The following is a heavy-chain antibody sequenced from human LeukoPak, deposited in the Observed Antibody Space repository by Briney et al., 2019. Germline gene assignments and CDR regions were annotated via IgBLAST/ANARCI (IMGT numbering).Heavy chain of an antibody. V-gene: IGHV3-20*04. D-gene: IGHD3-10*01. CDR1: GFTYDEYG. CDR3: WKGITMFQH. J-gene: IGHJ1*01. Sequence: PGGSLRLSGAVSGFTYDEYGRSWVPHAPGKGLEWGSGISFNGGSSAYAHPVKGRFTIARDNAKNSLYLKMNSLKAADMALYYFWKGITMFQHWGQGTLVTVSS. CDR2: ISFNGGSS.